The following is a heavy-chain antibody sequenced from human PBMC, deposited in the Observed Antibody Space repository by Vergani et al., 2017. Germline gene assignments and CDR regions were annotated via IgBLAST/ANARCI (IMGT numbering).Heavy chain of an antibody. CDR3: ARDGRGGYCSSTSCYNDY. Sequence: QVQLVQSGAEVKKPGSSVKVSCKASGGTFSSYTISWVRQAPGQGLEWMGRIITILGIANYAQKFQGRVTITADKSTSTAYMELSSLRSEDTAVYYCARDGRGGYCSSTSCYNDYWGQGTLVTVSS. CDR1: GGTFSSYT. D-gene: IGHD2-2*02. CDR2: IITILGIA. J-gene: IGHJ4*02. V-gene: IGHV1-69*08.